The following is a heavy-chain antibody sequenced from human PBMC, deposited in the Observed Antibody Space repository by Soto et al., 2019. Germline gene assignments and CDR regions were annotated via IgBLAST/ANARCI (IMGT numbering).Heavy chain of an antibody. Sequence: EVQLLDSGGALVQPGGSLRLSCAASGFTFNNYPMNWVRQAPGKGLEWVSGISGSGGSTDYADSVKGRFTISRDNSKNPVYLQMNSLRAEDTAVYYCAKRPLKYSGSDFDYWGQGTLVTVSS. V-gene: IGHV3-23*01. CDR2: ISGSGGST. J-gene: IGHJ4*02. CDR1: GFTFNNYP. D-gene: IGHD1-26*01. CDR3: AKRPLKYSGSDFDY.